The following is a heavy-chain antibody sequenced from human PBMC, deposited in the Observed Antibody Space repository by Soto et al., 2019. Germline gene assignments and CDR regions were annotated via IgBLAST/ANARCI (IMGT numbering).Heavy chain of an antibody. V-gene: IGHV4-59*08. J-gene: IGHJ6*03. D-gene: IGHD3-16*01. Sequence: SETLSLTCTVSGGSISSYYWSWIRQPPGKGLEWIGYIYYSGSTNYNPSLKSRVTISVDTSKNQFSLKLSSVTAADTAVYYCARRVMGYSKGRDYYYYMDVWGKGTTVTVSS. CDR3: ARRVMGYSKGRDYYYYMDV. CDR2: IYYSGST. CDR1: GGSISSYY.